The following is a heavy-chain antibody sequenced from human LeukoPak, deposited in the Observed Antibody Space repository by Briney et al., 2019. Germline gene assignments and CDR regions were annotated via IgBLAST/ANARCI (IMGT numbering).Heavy chain of an antibody. CDR2: ISGSGGST. D-gene: IGHD2-2*02. CDR3: AARDCSSSSCYRFDY. V-gene: IGHV3-23*01. CDR1: GFTFSSYA. Sequence: GGSLRLSCAASGFTFSSYAMSWVRQAPGKGLEWVSAISGSGGSTYYADSVKGRFTISRDNSKNTLYLQMNSLRAEDTAVYYCAARDCSSSSCYRFDYWGQGTLITVSS. J-gene: IGHJ4*02.